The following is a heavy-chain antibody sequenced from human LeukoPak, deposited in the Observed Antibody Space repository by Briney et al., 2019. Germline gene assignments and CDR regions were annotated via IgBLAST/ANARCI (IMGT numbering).Heavy chain of an antibody. D-gene: IGHD5-12*01. V-gene: IGHV3-21*01. CDR1: GFTFSSYS. CDR3: ARSGYGHYFDY. CDR2: ISSTGSYI. J-gene: IGHJ4*02. Sequence: GGSLRLSCAASGFTFSSYSMNWVRQAPGKGLEWVSSISSTGSYIYYADSVKGRFTISRDNAKNSLYLQMNSLRAEDTAVYYCARSGYGHYFDYWGQGTLVTVSS.